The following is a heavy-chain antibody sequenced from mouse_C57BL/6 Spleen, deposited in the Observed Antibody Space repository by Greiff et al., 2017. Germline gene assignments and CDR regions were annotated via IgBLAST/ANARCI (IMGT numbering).Heavy chain of an antibody. D-gene: IGHD2-4*01. Sequence: EVQLQQSGPELVKPGASVKISCKASGYTFTDYYMNWVKQSHGKSLEWIGDINPNNGGTSYNQKFKGKATLTVDKSSSTAYMELRSLTSEDSAVYYCARDDYDEDGDWYFDVWGTGTTVTVSS. CDR2: INPNNGGT. CDR3: ARDDYDEDGDWYFDV. V-gene: IGHV1-26*01. CDR1: GYTFTDYY. J-gene: IGHJ1*03.